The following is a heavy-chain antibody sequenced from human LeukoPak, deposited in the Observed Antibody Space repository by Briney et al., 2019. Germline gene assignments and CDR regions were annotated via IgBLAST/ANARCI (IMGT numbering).Heavy chain of an antibody. Sequence: AQTLSLTCTVSGGSISSGGYYWSWIRQHPGKGLEWIGYIYYSGSTYYNPSLKSRVTISVDTSKNQFSLKLSSVTAADTAVYYCARAQYYYDSSGYYPYYFDYWGQGTLVTVSS. CDR3: ARAQYYYDSSGYYPYYFDY. CDR2: IYYSGST. D-gene: IGHD3-22*01. CDR1: GGSISSGGYY. J-gene: IGHJ4*02. V-gene: IGHV4-31*03.